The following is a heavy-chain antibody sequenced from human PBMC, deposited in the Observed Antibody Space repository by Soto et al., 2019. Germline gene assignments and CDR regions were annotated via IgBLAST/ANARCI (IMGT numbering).Heavy chain of an antibody. CDR3: YSSGW. CDR1: GFTFGSFA. V-gene: IGHV3-30*04. CDR2: VSDDGVTK. D-gene: IGHD6-19*01. Sequence: QVQLVESGGGVVQPGRSLRLSCAASGFTFGSFAMHWVRQAPGKGLEWVALVSDDGVTKYYADSVTGRFTISRDNSKNTLYPEMNSLRTEDTAVYYGYSSGWWGQGTLVTVSS. J-gene: IGHJ4*02.